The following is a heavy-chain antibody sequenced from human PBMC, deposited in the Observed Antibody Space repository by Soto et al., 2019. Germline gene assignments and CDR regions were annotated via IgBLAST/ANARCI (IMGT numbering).Heavy chain of an antibody. CDR3: ARADYEILTGSYAMDV. V-gene: IGHV4-4*07. CDR1: DDFISSYY. D-gene: IGHD3-9*01. CDR2: VSTNGAT. J-gene: IGHJ6*02. Sequence: SETLSLTCTVSDDFISSYYWNWIRQPAGKGLEWIGRVSTNGATNYNPSLESRVTMSVDTSKNQFSLKLTSVTAADTAVYFCARADYEILTGSYAMDVWGHGTTVTVSS.